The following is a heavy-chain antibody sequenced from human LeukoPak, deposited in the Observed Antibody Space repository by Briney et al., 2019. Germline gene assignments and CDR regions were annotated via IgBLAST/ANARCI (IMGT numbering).Heavy chain of an antibody. D-gene: IGHD3-3*01. Sequence: GGSLRLSCAASGFTFSSYWMSWVRQAPGKGLEWVANIKQDGSEKYYVDSVKGRFTISRDNAKNSLYLQMNSLRAEDTAVYYCASPTFPLSFWNYYYYGMDVWGQGTTVTVSS. CDR3: ASPTFPLSFWNYYYYGMDV. V-gene: IGHV3-7*01. J-gene: IGHJ6*02. CDR2: IKQDGSEK. CDR1: GFTFSSYW.